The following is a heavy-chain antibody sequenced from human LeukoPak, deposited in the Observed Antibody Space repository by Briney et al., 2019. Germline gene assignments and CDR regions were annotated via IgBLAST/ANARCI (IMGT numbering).Heavy chain of an antibody. CDR1: GGSISYYY. V-gene: IGHV4-59*08. J-gene: IGHJ4*02. D-gene: IGHD6-19*01. CDR2: IYYSGTT. CDR3: ARHSYSSAWYVDY. Sequence: SETLSLTCTASGGSISYYYWSWIRQPPGKGLEWIGYIYYSGTTNYNPSLKSRVTISVDTSKNQFSLKVTSVTAADTAVYYCARHSYSSAWYVDYWGQGTLVTVSS.